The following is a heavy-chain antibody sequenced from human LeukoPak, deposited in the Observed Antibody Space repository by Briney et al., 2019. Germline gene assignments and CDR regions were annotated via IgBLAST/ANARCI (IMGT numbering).Heavy chain of an antibody. CDR2: INPSDGGT. CDR1: GYTFTSYN. V-gene: IGHV1-46*01. J-gene: IGHJ4*02. D-gene: IGHD3-16*01. Sequence: GASVTVSCKASGYTFTSYNIQWVRQAPGQGLEWMGIINPSDGGTGYAQKFQDRVTMTRDTSTSTAYMDLSSLTSEDTAVYYCARESGHVFDYCGQGTLVTVSS. CDR3: ARESGHVFDY.